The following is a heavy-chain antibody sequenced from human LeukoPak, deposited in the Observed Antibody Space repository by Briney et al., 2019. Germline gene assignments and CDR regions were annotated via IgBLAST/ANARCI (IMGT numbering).Heavy chain of an antibody. D-gene: IGHD3-22*01. CDR1: GGSISSGGYY. CDR3: ARGEYYDSSGYYHY. CDR2: IYYSGST. Sequence: SETLSLTCTVSGGSISSGGYYWSWIRQHPGKGLEWIGYIYYSGSTYYNPSLKGRVTISVDTSKNQFSLKLSSVTAADTAVYYCARGEYYDSSGYYHYWGQGTLVTVSS. V-gene: IGHV4-31*03. J-gene: IGHJ4*02.